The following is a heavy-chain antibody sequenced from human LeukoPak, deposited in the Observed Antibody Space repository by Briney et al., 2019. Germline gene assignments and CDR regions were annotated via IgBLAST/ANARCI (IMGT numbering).Heavy chain of an antibody. CDR1: GGSISSYY. D-gene: IGHD3-3*01. J-gene: IGHJ6*02. CDR2: IYYSGST. Sequence: SETLSLTCTVSGGSISSYYWSWIRQPPGKGLEWIGYIYYSGSTNYNPSLKSRVTISVDTSKNQFSLKLSSVTAADTAVYYCATDYDFWSGYPSYGMDVWGQGTTVTVSS. V-gene: IGHV4-59*12. CDR3: ATDYDFWSGYPSYGMDV.